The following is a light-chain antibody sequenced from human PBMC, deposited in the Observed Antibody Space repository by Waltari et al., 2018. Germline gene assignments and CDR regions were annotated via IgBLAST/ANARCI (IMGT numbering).Light chain of an antibody. CDR2: YAN. CDR3: QQGNSYPYT. J-gene: IGKJ2*01. Sequence: DIQMSQSPSSLSASVGDRVIITCRASQDISSYLNWYQQKPGKAPKLLIYYANSLASGVPSRFSGSGSGTEFTLTISSLQPEDFATYYCQQGNSYPYTFGQGTNVEIK. V-gene: IGKV1-39*01. CDR1: QDISSY.